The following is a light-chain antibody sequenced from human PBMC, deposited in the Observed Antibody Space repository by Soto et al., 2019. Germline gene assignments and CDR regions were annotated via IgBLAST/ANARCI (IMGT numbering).Light chain of an antibody. V-gene: IGKV1-39*01. CDR1: QSISNY. J-gene: IGKJ2*01. Sequence: DIQMTQSPSSLSASVGDTVIITCRASQSISNYLHWYQQKPGKAPKLLIHAASSLQSGVPTRFSGSGSGSGTDFTLTISSLQPEDFATYYCQQTYITPMDSFGQGTKLEIK. CDR2: AAS. CDR3: QQTYITPMDS.